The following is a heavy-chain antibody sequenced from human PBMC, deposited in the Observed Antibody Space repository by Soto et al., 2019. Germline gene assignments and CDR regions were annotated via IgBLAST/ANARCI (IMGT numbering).Heavy chain of an antibody. D-gene: IGHD2-21*02. V-gene: IGHV1-69*12. Sequence: QVQLVQSGAEVKKPGSSVKVSCKASGGTFSSYAISWVRQAPGQGLEWMGGIIPIFGTANYAQKFQGRVTXXEXEXXSTAYMELSSLRAEDTAVYYCARVGGWVTTHAFDIWGQGTMVTVSS. CDR2: IIPIFGTA. CDR1: GGTFSSYA. CDR3: ARVGGWVTTHAFDI. J-gene: IGHJ3*02.